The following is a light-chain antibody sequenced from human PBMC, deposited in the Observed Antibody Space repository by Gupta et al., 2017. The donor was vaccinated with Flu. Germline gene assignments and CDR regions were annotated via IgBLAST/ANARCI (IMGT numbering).Light chain of an antibody. CDR1: NIRNAY. V-gene: IGLV3-19*01. CDR2: TKN. Sequence: ENIRNAYASEYQQKQGQDPVLAINTKNIQPTERPYRLSGASTGNTAAWTITRANAEDQADYYCDYRDNTDNHQAVFGGGTKLTVL. CDR3: DYRDNTDNHQAV. J-gene: IGLJ2*01.